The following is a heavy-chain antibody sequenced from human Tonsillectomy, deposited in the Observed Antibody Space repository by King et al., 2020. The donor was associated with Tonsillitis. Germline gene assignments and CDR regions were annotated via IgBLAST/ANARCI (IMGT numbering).Heavy chain of an antibody. J-gene: IGHJ4*02. V-gene: IGHV4-61*02. CDR3: ARDAGSAGPEDF. D-gene: IGHD6-13*01. Sequence: PLQESGPGLVEPSQTLSLTCSVSGGPISSDGNYWAWIRQPAGKGLEWIGRIYASGNSDYNPSLKSRVTISVDTSKNQFSLELRSVTAADTAVYYCARDAGSAGPEDFWGQGTLVTVSS. CDR2: IYASGNS. CDR1: GGPISSDGNY.